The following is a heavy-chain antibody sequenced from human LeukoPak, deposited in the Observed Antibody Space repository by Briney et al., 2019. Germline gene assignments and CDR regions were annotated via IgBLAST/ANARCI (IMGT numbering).Heavy chain of an antibody. J-gene: IGHJ4*02. V-gene: IGHV3-21*01. CDR3: AKDGEWVFDY. Sequence: GGSLRLSCAAPGFTFSNYNMNWVRQAPGKGLEWISSITSSSYKFYADSVKGRFTISRDNSKNTLYLQMNSLRAEDTAVYYCAKDGEWVFDYWGQGTLVTVSS. D-gene: IGHD2-8*01. CDR2: ITSSSYK. CDR1: GFTFSNYN.